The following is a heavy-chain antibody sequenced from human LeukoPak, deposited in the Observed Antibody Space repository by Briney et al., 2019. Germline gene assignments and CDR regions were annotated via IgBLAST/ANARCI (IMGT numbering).Heavy chain of an antibody. Sequence: ASVKVSCKASGYSLTSQYIHWVRQAPGQGLEWMGLINPSGGSTSYAQKFQGRVTLTRGTSTSTVYMELTSLTSDDTAVYFCAKGPSTLIDYWGQGTLVTVS. CDR3: AKGPSTLIDY. V-gene: IGHV1-46*01. J-gene: IGHJ4*02. CDR1: GYSLTSQY. CDR2: INPSGGST.